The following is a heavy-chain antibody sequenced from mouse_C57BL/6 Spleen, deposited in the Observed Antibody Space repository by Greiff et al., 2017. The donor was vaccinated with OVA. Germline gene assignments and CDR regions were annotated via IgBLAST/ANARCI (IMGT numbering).Heavy chain of an antibody. CDR1: GFTFSDYG. J-gene: IGHJ3*01. V-gene: IGHV5-17*01. Sequence: DVMLVESGGGLVKPGGSLKLSCAASGFTFSDYGMHWVRQAPEKGLEWVAYISSGSSTIYYADTVKGRFTISRDNAKNTLFLQMTSLRSEDTAMYYCGTPSSSRFAYWGQGTLVTVSA. D-gene: IGHD1-1*01. CDR3: GTPSSSRFAY. CDR2: ISSGSSTI.